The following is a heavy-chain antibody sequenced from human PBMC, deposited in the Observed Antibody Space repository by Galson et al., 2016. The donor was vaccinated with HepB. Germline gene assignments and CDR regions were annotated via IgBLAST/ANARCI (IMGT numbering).Heavy chain of an antibody. CDR3: ARPRRWTYYYYGMDV. V-gene: IGHV3-30*03. D-gene: IGHD3/OR15-3a*01. CDR1: GFTFSDYG. CDR2: ISDDEVSK. J-gene: IGHJ6*02. Sequence: SLRLSCAASGFTFSDYGMHWVRQAPGKGLGWVAVISDDEVSKHYADSVKGRFTISRDNSKNMLYLQLNSLRIEDTAVYFCARPRRWTYYYYGMDVWGQGTTVTVSS.